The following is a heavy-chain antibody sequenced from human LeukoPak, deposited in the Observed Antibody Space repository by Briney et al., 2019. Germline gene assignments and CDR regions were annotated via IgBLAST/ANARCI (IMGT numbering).Heavy chain of an antibody. J-gene: IGHJ4*02. Sequence: NPSETLSLTCAVYGGSFSGYYWSWIRQPPGKGLEWIGEINHSGSTNYNPSLKSRVTISVDTSKNQFSLKLSSVTAADTAVYYCARDRGYSYGTPYDYWGQGTLVTVSS. CDR1: GGSFSGYY. D-gene: IGHD5-18*01. CDR3: ARDRGYSYGTPYDY. CDR2: INHSGST. V-gene: IGHV4-34*01.